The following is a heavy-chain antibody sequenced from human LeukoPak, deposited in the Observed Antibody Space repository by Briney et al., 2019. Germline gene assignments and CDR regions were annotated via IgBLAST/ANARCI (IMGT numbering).Heavy chain of an antibody. Sequence: PSETLSLTCAVYGGSFSGYYWSWIRQPPGKGLEWIGEINHSGSTNYNPSLKSRVTISVDTSKNQFSLKLSSVTAADTAVYYCARELKYSSSWYVGRRYNWFDPWGQGTLVTVSS. J-gene: IGHJ5*02. D-gene: IGHD6-13*01. CDR2: INHSGST. CDR1: GGSFSGYY. CDR3: ARELKYSSSWYVGRRYNWFDP. V-gene: IGHV4-34*01.